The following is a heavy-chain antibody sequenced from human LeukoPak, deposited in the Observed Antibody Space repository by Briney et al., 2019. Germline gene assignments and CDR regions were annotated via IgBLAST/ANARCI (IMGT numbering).Heavy chain of an antibody. CDR2: IYPGDSDT. Sequence: GESLKISCKGSGYSFTSYWIGWVRQMPGKGLEWMGIIYPGDSDTRYSPSFQGQVTISADKSISTAYLQWSSLKASDTAMYYCARQAAVGVHYDFWSGYYYTFDYWGQGTLVTVSS. D-gene: IGHD3-3*01. V-gene: IGHV5-51*01. CDR3: ARQAAVGVHYDFWSGYYYTFDY. J-gene: IGHJ4*02. CDR1: GYSFTSYW.